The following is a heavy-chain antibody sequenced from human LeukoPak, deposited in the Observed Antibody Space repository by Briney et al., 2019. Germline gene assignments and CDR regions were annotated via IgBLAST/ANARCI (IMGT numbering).Heavy chain of an antibody. CDR3: TTDYIVVVIARVDY. CDR2: IKSKTDGGTT. D-gene: IGHD2-21*01. CDR1: GFTFSNAW. J-gene: IGHJ4*02. V-gene: IGHV3-15*01. Sequence: GGSLRLSCAASGFTFSNAWMSWVRQAPGKGLEWVGRIKSKTDGGTTDYAAPVKGRFTNSRDDSKNTLYLQMNSLKAEDTAVYYCTTDYIVVVIARVDYWGQGTLVTVSS.